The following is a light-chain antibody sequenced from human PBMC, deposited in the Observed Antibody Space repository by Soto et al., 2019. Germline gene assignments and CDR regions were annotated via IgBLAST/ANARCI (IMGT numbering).Light chain of an antibody. CDR2: DVN. J-gene: IGLJ2*01. CDR1: NSDIGYYDH. Sequence: QAVVAQPASVSGSPGQSITVSCTGTNSDIGYYDHVSWFQQHPGKVPKLLIYDVNNQPSGVSNRFSGSKSGNTASLTISGLQAEDEAEYFCSSYTSFTTVVFGGGTKVTVL. V-gene: IGLV2-14*01. CDR3: SSYTSFTTVV.